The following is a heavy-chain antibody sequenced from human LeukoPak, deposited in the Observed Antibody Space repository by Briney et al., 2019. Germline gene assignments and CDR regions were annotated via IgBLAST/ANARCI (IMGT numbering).Heavy chain of an antibody. J-gene: IGHJ4*02. CDR3: APHEGHSSGYLKDLN. CDR1: GFTFSSYW. V-gene: IGHV3-7*03. D-gene: IGHD3-22*01. Sequence: PGGSLRLSCAASGFTFSSYWMSWVRQAPGKGLEWVANIKQDGSEKYYVDSVKGRFTISRDNAKNSLYLQMNSLRAEDTAVYYCAPHEGHSSGYLKDLNWGQGTLVTVSS. CDR2: IKQDGSEK.